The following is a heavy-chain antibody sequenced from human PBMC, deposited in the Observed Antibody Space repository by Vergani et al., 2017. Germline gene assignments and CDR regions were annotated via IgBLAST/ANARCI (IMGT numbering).Heavy chain of an antibody. J-gene: IGHJ6*03. V-gene: IGHV3-23*04. CDR1: GFTFSSYA. Sequence: EVQLVESGGGLVQPGGSLRLSCAASGFTFSSYAMSWVRQAPGKGLEWVSAISGSGGSTYYADSVKGRFTISRDNSKNTLYLQMNSLRAEDTAVYYCAREAGPTTYCSGGSCYREPYYYYYYMDVWGKGTTVTVSS. D-gene: IGHD2-15*01. CDR3: AREAGPTTYCSGGSCYREPYYYYYYMDV. CDR2: ISGSGGST.